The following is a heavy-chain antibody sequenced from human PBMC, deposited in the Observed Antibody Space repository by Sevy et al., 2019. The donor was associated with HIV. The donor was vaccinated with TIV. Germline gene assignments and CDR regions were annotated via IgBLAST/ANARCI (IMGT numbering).Heavy chain of an antibody. J-gene: IGHJ4*02. V-gene: IGHV4-59*01. D-gene: IGHD2-15*01. CDR3: ARGILGYCSGGSCFGFDY. Sequence: SETLSLTCTVSGGSTSSYYWSWIRQPPGKGLEWIGYIYYSGSTNYNPSLKSRVTISVDTSKNQFSLKLSSVTAADTAVYYCARGILGYCSGGSCFGFDYWGQGTLVTVSS. CDR1: GGSTSSYY. CDR2: IYYSGST.